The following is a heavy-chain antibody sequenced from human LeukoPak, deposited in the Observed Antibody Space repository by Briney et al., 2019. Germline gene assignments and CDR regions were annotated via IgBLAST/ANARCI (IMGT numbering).Heavy chain of an antibody. Sequence: SETLSLTCTVSGGSISSSSYYWGWIRQPPGKGLEWIGSIYYSGSTYYNPSLKSRVTISVDTSKNQFSLKLSSVTAADTPVYYCARDGYYYDSSGYFDYWGQGTLVTVSS. CDR3: ARDGYYYDSSGYFDY. D-gene: IGHD3-22*01. J-gene: IGHJ4*02. CDR1: GGSISSSSYY. CDR2: IYYSGST. V-gene: IGHV4-39*07.